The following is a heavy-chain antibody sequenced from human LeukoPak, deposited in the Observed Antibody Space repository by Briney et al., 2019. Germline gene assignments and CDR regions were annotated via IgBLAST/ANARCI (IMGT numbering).Heavy chain of an antibody. CDR3: ARSGGKGGLHWFDP. J-gene: IGHJ5*02. CDR1: GFTFSSYA. V-gene: IGHV3-23*01. CDR2: ISGSGGST. D-gene: IGHD2-15*01. Sequence: GGSLRLSCAASGFTFSSYAMSWVRQAPGKGLEWVSAISGSGGSTYYADSVKGRFTISRDNSKNTLYLQMNSLRAEDTAVYYCARSGGKGGLHWFDPWGQGTLVTVSS.